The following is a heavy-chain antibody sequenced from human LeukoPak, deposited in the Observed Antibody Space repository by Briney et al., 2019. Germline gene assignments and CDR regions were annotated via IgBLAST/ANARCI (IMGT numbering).Heavy chain of an antibody. Sequence: GRSLRLSCAASGFTFSSYAMHWVRQAPVKGLEWVAVISYDGSNKYYADSVKGRFTISRDNSKNTLYLQMNSLRAEDTAVYYCARDRVGYYDSSGSLGYWGQGTLVTVSS. J-gene: IGHJ4*02. CDR3: ARDRVGYYDSSGSLGY. D-gene: IGHD3-22*01. CDR2: ISYDGSNK. V-gene: IGHV3-30-3*01. CDR1: GFTFSSYA.